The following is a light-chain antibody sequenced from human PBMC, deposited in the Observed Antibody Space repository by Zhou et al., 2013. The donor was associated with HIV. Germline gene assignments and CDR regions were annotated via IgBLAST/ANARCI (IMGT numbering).Light chain of an antibody. Sequence: DIQMTQSPSSLSASVGDTVTITCRASQSVTNYLNWYQQKLGKAPTLLIFAASRLQSGVPSRFSGSGSGTDYTLTISSLQPEDVATYYCQKYDRAPLTFGGGTKVEIK. V-gene: IGKV1-39*01. CDR3: QKYDRAPLT. CDR1: QSVTNY. CDR2: AAS. J-gene: IGKJ4*01.